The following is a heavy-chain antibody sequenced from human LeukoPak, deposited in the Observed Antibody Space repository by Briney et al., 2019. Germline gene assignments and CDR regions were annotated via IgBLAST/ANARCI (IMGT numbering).Heavy chain of an antibody. CDR1: GFTFSSFE. V-gene: IGHV3-48*03. Sequence: PGGSLTLSCAASGFTFSSFEMNWVRQAPGKGLEWVSYISSSGSTIYYADSVKGRFTISRDNAKNSLFLQMNSLRAEDTAIYYCARVRSYSDAYYDFDPWGQGTLVTVSS. CDR3: ARVRSYSDAYYDFDP. D-gene: IGHD2/OR15-2a*01. CDR2: ISSSGSTI. J-gene: IGHJ5*02.